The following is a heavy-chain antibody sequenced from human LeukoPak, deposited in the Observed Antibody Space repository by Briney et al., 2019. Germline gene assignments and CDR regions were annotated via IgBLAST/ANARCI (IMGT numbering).Heavy chain of an antibody. D-gene: IGHD3-10*01. Sequence: ASVQVSCKASRYTFSSYDINWVRPATGQGLEWMGWMNPNSGNTGYPQKYQGRVKMTRNTSISTAYMELCSLRSEDTAVYYCARKFLGSRGYYFDYWGQGPLVTVSS. J-gene: IGHJ4*02. CDR3: ARKFLGSRGYYFDY. V-gene: IGHV1-8*01. CDR1: RYTFSSYD. CDR2: MNPNSGNT.